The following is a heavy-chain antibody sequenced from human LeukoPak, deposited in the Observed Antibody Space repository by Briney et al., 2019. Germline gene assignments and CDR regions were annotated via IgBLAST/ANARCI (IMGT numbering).Heavy chain of an antibody. J-gene: IGHJ3*02. Sequence: SETLSLTCTVSGGSISSSSYYWGWIRQPPGKGLEWIGTIYYNGATYYNPSLKSRVTISVDTSKNQFSLKLSSVTAADTAVYYCARRRGVSPLVYAFDIWGQGTMVTVSS. D-gene: IGHD3-10*01. CDR2: IYYNGAT. CDR1: GGSISSSSYY. CDR3: ARRRGVSPLVYAFDI. V-gene: IGHV4-39*07.